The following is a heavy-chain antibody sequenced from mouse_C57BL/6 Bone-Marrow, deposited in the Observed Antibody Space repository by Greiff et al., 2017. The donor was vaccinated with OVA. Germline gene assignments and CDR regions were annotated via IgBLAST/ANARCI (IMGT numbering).Heavy chain of an antibody. J-gene: IGHJ2*01. Sequence: DVMLVESGGGLVQPKGSLKLSCAASGFTFNTYAMHWVRQAPGKGLEWVARIRSKSSNYATYSADSVKDRFTISRDDSQSMLYLQMINLKTEDTAMYYSVREQRRLDYWGQGTTLTVSS. D-gene: IGHD3-2*02. CDR2: IRSKSSNYAT. CDR1: GFTFNTYA. CDR3: VREQRRLDY. V-gene: IGHV10-3*01.